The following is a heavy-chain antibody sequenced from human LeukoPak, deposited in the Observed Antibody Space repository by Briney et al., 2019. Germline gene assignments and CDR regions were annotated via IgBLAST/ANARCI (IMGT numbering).Heavy chain of an antibody. J-gene: IGHJ4*02. Sequence: GASVKVSCKGSGYTFTNYAVHWVRQAPGQRLEWLGWISAYNGNTNYAQKLQGRVTMTTDTSTSTAYMELRSLRSDDTAVCYCARDLITDFWSGPAYWGQGTLVTVSS. CDR1: GYTFTNYA. CDR2: ISAYNGNT. V-gene: IGHV1-18*01. CDR3: ARDLITDFWSGPAY. D-gene: IGHD3-3*01.